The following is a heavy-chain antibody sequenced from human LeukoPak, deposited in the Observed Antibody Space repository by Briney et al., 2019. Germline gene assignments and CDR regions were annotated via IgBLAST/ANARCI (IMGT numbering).Heavy chain of an antibody. D-gene: IGHD6-13*01. CDR1: GDTFSSYA. CDR2: IIPIFGTA. V-gene: IGHV1-69*13. CDR3: ASSRWGSDY. J-gene: IGHJ4*02. Sequence: GASVKVSCKASGDTFSSYAISWVRQAPGQGLEWMGGIIPIFGTANYAQKFQGRVTITADESTSTAYMELSSLRSEDTAVYYCASSRWGSDYWGQGTLVTVSS.